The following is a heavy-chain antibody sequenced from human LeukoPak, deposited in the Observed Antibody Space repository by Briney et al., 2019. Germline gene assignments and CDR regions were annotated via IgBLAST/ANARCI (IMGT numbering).Heavy chain of an antibody. CDR1: GFTVSSNY. J-gene: IGHJ4*02. D-gene: IGHD3-3*01. Sequence: TGGSLRLSCAASGFTVSSNYMNWVRQAPGKGLEWVSVIYSGGGTNYADSVKGRFTISRDNSKNTLYLQMNSPRAEDTAVYYCARESSGYYPYYFDYWGQGTLVTVSS. V-gene: IGHV3-66*01. CDR3: ARESSGYYPYYFDY. CDR2: IYSGGGT.